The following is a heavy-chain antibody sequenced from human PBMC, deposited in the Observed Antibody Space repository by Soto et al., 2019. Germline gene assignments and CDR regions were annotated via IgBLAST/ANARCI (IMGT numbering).Heavy chain of an antibody. J-gene: IGHJ3*02. Sequence: EVQLVESGGGLVQPGGSLRLSCAASGLTISSYWMSWVRQAPGKGLEWVAIIKEDGTEIYYVDSVKGRFTISRDNAKNSLYLQMNSLRAEDAAVYYCARDGDGYHRTAFEIWGQGTMVTVSS. D-gene: IGHD5-12*01. V-gene: IGHV3-7*04. CDR2: IKEDGTEI. CDR1: GLTISSYW. CDR3: ARDGDGYHRTAFEI.